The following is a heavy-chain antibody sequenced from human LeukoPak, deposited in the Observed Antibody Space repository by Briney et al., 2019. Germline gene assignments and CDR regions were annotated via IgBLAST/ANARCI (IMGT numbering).Heavy chain of an antibody. J-gene: IGHJ4*02. D-gene: IGHD3-10*01. CDR1: GFTFSDYY. V-gene: IGHV3-11*01. Sequence: GGSLRLSCAAPGFTFSDYYMSWIRQTPGKGLEWVSYISAGGTTMDYAKSVKGRFTISRDNAKDSLYLQMNSLEAEDTAVYYCAKGHTYGMIWGQGTLVSVSS. CDR2: ISAGGTTM. CDR3: AKGHTYGMI.